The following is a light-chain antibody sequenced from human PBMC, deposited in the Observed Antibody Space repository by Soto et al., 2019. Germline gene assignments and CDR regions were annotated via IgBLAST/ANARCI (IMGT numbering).Light chain of an antibody. Sequence: DIQMTQSPSSLSASVGDRDTITCRASQSISSYLNWYQQKPEKAPKLLIYAASSLQSGVPSRFMGRGSGTDFTLTISSLQPEDFATYYCQQSYSTLRTFGQGTMVDIK. V-gene: IGKV1-39*01. CDR2: AAS. J-gene: IGKJ1*01. CDR1: QSISSY. CDR3: QQSYSTLRT.